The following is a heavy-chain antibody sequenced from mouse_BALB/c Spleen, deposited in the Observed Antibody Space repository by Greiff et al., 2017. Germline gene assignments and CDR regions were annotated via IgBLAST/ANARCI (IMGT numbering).Heavy chain of an antibody. J-gene: IGHJ3*01. Sequence: EVQLVESGGGLVQPGGSLKLSCAASGFPFSSYGMSWVRQTPDKRLELVATINSNGGSTYYPDSVKGRFTISRDNAKNTLYLQMSSLKSEDTAMYYCARKEVPAWFAYWGQGTLVTVAA. CDR1: GFPFSSYG. CDR3: ARKEVPAWFAY. CDR2: INSNGGST. D-gene: IGHD6-1*01. V-gene: IGHV5-6-3*01.